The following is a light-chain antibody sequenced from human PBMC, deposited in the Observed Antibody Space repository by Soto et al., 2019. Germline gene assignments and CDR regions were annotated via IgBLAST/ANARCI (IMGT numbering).Light chain of an antibody. V-gene: IGLV2-14*01. CDR3: SSSTTGSTPVV. CDR1: SSDVGGYNY. Sequence: QSALTQPASVSGSPGQSITISCTGTSSDVGGYNYVSWYQQLPGKAPKFMIYDVSNRPSGVSDRFSGSKSGNTASLTISGLQAEDEADYYCSSSTTGSTPVVFGGGTKLTVL. CDR2: DVS. J-gene: IGLJ2*01.